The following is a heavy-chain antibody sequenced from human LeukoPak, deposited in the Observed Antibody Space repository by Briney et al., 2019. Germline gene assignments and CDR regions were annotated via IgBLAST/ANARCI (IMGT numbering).Heavy chain of an antibody. J-gene: IGHJ4*02. V-gene: IGHV1-18*01. Sequence: GASVKVSCKASGYTFTSYGISWVRQAPGQGLEWMGWISAYNGNTNYAQKLQGRVTMTTDTSTSTAYMELRSLRSDDTAVYYCARRMRDYVWGSYRTLDYWGQGTLVTVSS. CDR3: ARRMRDYVWGSYRTLDY. D-gene: IGHD3-16*02. CDR1: GYTFTSYG. CDR2: ISAYNGNT.